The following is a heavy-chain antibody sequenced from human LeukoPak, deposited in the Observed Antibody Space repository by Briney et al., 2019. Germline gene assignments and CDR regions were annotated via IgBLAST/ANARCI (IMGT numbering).Heavy chain of an antibody. CDR3: ARGLEGAKFDY. V-gene: IGHV3-21*01. CDR2: ISSSSSYI. D-gene: IGHD1-1*01. CDR1: GFTFSDYH. J-gene: IGHJ4*02. Sequence: GGSLRLSCVVSGFTFSDYHMNWVHQAPGKGLEWVSSISSSSSYIYYADSVKGRFTISRDNAKNSLYLQMNSLRAEDTAVYYCARGLEGAKFDYWGQGTLVTVSS.